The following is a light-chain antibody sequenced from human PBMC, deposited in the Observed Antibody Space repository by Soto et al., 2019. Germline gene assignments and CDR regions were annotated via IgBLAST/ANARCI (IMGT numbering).Light chain of an antibody. CDR3: QSYDSSLSGPSYV. CDR2: GNS. Sequence: QSVLTQRPSVSGAPGQRVTISCTGSSSNIGAGYDVHWYQQLPGTAPKLLIYGNSNRPSGVPDRFSGSKSGTSASLAITGLQAEDEADYYCQSYDSSLSGPSYVFGTGTKLTVL. V-gene: IGLV1-40*01. J-gene: IGLJ1*01. CDR1: SSNIGAGYD.